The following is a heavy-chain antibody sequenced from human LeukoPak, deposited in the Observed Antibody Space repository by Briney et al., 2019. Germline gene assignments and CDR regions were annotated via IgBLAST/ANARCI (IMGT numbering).Heavy chain of an antibody. Sequence: GGALRHSRAASRLTFSSSVMHWVRPAPGKGLEGVAFIRYDETNKHYADSVKGRFTISRDNSKNTLYLQMNSLRSEDTPVYYCAKGVYGGSSGGFYFGYWGQGALVTVSS. D-gene: IGHD1-26*01. V-gene: IGHV3-30*02. CDR2: IRYDETNK. CDR3: AKGVYGGSSGGFYFGY. J-gene: IGHJ4*02. CDR1: RLTFSSSV.